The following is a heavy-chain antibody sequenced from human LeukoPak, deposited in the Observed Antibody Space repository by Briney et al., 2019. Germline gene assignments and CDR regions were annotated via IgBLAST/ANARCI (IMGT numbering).Heavy chain of an antibody. D-gene: IGHD3-3*01. J-gene: IGHJ4*02. CDR2: ISSSSSYI. V-gene: IGHV3-21*04. CDR1: GFTFSSYS. CDR3: AKGGESGYQYFDY. Sequence: GGSLRLSCAASGFTFSSYSMNWVRQAPGKGLEWVSSISSSSSYIYYADSVKGRFTISRDNSKNTLYLQMNSLRAEDTAVYYCAKGGESGYQYFDYWGQGTLVTVSS.